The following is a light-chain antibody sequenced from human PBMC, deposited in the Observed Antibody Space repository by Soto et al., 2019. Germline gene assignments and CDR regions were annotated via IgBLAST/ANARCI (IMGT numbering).Light chain of an antibody. J-gene: IGKJ2*01. V-gene: IGKV3-15*01. CDR1: QRVSSN. CDR3: QQYNNWPPYT. Sequence: EVLITQSPVTLSVTPGERATLSCRASQRVSSNVAWYQQKPGQAPRLLIYGASTRATGIPARFSGSGSETEFTLTISSLQSEDFAVYYCQQYNNWPPYTFGQGTKVDSK. CDR2: GAS.